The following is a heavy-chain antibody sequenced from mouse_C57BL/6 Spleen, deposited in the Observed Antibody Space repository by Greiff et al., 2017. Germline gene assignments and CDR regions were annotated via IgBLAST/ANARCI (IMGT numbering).Heavy chain of an antibody. CDR2: IYPGNSDT. CDR3: TRENYGSSYASFDY. D-gene: IGHD1-1*01. CDR1: GYTFTSYW. Sequence: VQLQQSGTVLARPGASVKMSCKTSGYTFTSYWMHWVKQRPGQGLEWIGAIYPGNSDTSYNQKFKGKAKLTAFTSASTAYMELSSLTNEDSAVYYCTRENYGSSYASFDYWGQGTTLTVSS. V-gene: IGHV1-5*01. J-gene: IGHJ2*01.